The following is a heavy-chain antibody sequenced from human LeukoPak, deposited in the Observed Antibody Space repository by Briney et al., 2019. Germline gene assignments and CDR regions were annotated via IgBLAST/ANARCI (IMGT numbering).Heavy chain of an antibody. V-gene: IGHV1-8*01. D-gene: IGHD6-13*01. CDR2: MNPNSGNT. Sequence: ASVKVSCKASGYTFTSYDINWVRQATGQGLEWMGWMNPNSGNTGYAQKFQGRVTMTRNTSISTAYMELSSLRSEDAAVYYCARADSSAGWFDPWGQGTLVTVSS. CDR1: GYTFTSYD. CDR3: ARADSSAGWFDP. J-gene: IGHJ5*02.